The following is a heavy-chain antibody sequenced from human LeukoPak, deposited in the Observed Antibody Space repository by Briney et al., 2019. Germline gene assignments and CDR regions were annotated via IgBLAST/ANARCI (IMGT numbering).Heavy chain of an antibody. CDR3: AKDDCGCGSCYSNYFYGMDV. J-gene: IGHJ6*02. CDR1: AFTFSNYG. Sequence: GRSLRLFCAASAFTFSNYGMHWVRQAPGKGLEWVAVISNDGSNKCYADSVKGRFTISRDNSKNTLYLQMNSPRAEDTAVYYCAKDDCGCGSCYSNYFYGMDVWGQGTTVIVSS. CDR2: ISNDGSNK. V-gene: IGHV3-30*18. D-gene: IGHD2-15*01.